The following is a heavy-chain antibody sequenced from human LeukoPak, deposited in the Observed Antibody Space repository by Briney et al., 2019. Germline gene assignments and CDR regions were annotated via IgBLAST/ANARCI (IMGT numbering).Heavy chain of an antibody. D-gene: IGHD3-16*01. CDR3: ARDTDGGDYDDY. Sequence: ASVKVSYKASGYTFTSYGISWVRQAPGQGLEWMGWISAYNGNTNYAQKLQGRVTMTTDTSTSTAYMELRSLRSDDTAVYYCARDTDGGDYDDYWGQGTLVTVSS. CDR2: ISAYNGNT. J-gene: IGHJ4*02. CDR1: GYTFTSYG. V-gene: IGHV1-18*04.